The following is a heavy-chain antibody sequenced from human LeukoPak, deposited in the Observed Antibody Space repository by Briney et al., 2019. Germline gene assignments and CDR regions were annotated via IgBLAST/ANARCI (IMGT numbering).Heavy chain of an antibody. Sequence: ASVKVSCKTSGYTFSAFYMHWVRQAPGQGPEWMGWINPDSGGSEYGQKFQGRVTFTSDTSSTTIYMEVRSLKSDDTAVYYCARDMTSGIWARATSFDHWGQGTLVTVSS. CDR1: GYTFSAFY. D-gene: IGHD2-15*01. CDR2: INPDSGGS. CDR3: ARDMTSGIWARATSFDH. J-gene: IGHJ4*02. V-gene: IGHV1-2*02.